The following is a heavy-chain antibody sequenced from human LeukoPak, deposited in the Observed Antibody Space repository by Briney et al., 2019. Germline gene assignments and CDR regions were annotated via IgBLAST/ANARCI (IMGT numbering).Heavy chain of an antibody. J-gene: IGHJ4*02. V-gene: IGHV3-30*02. Sequence: GGSLRLSCAASGFTFSSYGMHWVRQAPGKGLEWVTFIRYDGNNRYYADSVKGRFTISRDNSKNTLYLQMNSLRAEDTDVYYCAKDRMPMAVGATTYFDYWGQGTLVTVSS. D-gene: IGHD1-26*01. CDR1: GFTFSSYG. CDR2: IRYDGNNR. CDR3: AKDRMPMAVGATTYFDY.